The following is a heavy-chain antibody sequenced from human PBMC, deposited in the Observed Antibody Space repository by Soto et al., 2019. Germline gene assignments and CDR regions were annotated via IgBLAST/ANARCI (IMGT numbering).Heavy chain of an antibody. CDR1: GFSFVNYA. V-gene: IGHV3-23*01. CDR3: AKATTNGGWFNPFDY. J-gene: IGHJ4*02. CDR2: LSGSGTST. D-gene: IGHD6-19*01. Sequence: GGSLRLSCAASGFSFVNYAMNWVRQAPGKGLEWVSGLSGSGTSTYYADSVKGRFTISRDNSRDTLFLQMNSLTADDTAVYYCAKATTNGGWFNPFDYWGQGALVTVSS.